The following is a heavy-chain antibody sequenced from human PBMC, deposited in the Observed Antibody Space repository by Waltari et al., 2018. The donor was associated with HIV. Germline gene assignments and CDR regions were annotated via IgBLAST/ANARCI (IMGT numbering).Heavy chain of an antibody. D-gene: IGHD3-9*01. J-gene: IGHJ5*02. CDR1: GYTFTAYF. V-gene: IGHV1-2*02. CDR3: ARGDRDYDILTGYSSNWFDP. Sequence: QMQLVQSGAEVKKPGASVKVSCTASGYTFTAYFMHWVRQAPGQGLEWMGWINSHSGGTNFAQKFQCRITMTRDTSISTVYRELSRLTSDDTAVYYCARGDRDYDILTGYSSNWFDPWGQGTLVTVSS. CDR2: INSHSGGT.